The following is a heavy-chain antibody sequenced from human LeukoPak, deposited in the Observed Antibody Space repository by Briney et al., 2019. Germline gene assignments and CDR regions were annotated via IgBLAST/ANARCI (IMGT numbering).Heavy chain of an antibody. D-gene: IGHD6-6*01. Sequence: GGSLRLSCAASGFTFSSYWMHWVRQAPGKGLVWVSRISTDGSSTNSADSVKGRFTISRDNAKNTLYLQMNSLRAEDTAVYYCVREYSSSSGRAFDIWGQGPMVTVSP. CDR3: VREYSSSSGRAFDI. CDR1: GFTFSSYW. J-gene: IGHJ3*02. CDR2: ISTDGSST. V-gene: IGHV3-74*01.